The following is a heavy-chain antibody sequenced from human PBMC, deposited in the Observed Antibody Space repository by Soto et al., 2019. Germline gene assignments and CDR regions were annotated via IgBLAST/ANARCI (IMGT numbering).Heavy chain of an antibody. J-gene: IGHJ3*02. V-gene: IGHV1-24*01. CDR3: ATMAGPDYYDSSGYYYRVNDAFDI. CDR2: FDPEDGET. Sequence: ASVKVSCKVSGYTLTELSMHRVRQAPGKGLEWMGGFDPEDGETIYAQKFQGRVTMTEDTSTDTAYMELSSLRSEDTAVYYCATMAGPDYYDSSGYYYRVNDAFDIWGQGTMVTVSS. CDR1: GYTLTELS. D-gene: IGHD3-22*01.